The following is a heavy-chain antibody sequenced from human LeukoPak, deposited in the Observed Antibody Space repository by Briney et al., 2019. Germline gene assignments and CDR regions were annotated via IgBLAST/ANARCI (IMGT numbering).Heavy chain of an antibody. D-gene: IGHD6-19*01. V-gene: IGHV4-59*01. Sequence: PSETLSLTCTVSGGSISSYYWSWIRQPPGKGLEWIGYIYYSGSTNYNPSLKSRVTISVDTSKNQFYLKLSSVTAADTAVYYCARRAGSRLGGHYFDYWGQGTLVTVSS. CDR1: GGSISSYY. CDR2: IYYSGST. CDR3: ARRAGSRLGGHYFDY. J-gene: IGHJ4*02.